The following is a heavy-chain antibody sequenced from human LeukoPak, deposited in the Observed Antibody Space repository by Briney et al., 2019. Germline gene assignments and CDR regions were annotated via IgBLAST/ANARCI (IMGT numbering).Heavy chain of an antibody. V-gene: IGHV3-23*01. CDR2: ISGSGGST. D-gene: IGHD6-13*01. CDR3: ASTGLAALSAWLFDY. Sequence: PGRSLRLSCAASGFTFSSYAMSWVRQAPGKGLEWVSAISGSGGSTYYADSVKGRFTISRDNSKNTLYLQMNSLRAEDTAVYYCASTGLAALSAWLFDYWGQGTLVTVSS. CDR1: GFTFSSYA. J-gene: IGHJ4*02.